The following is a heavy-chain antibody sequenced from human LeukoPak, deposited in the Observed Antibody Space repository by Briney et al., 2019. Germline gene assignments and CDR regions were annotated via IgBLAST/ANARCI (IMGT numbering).Heavy chain of an antibody. Sequence: GGSLRLSCAASGFTFSDYYMTWIRQAPGKGLEWVSYICSSGGTIYYADSVRGRFTSSRDNAKYSLYLQMNSLRAEDTAVYYCARDLLSWGMDVWGQGTTVTVSS. CDR1: GFTFSDYY. J-gene: IGHJ6*02. D-gene: IGHD2-15*01. CDR2: ICSSGGTI. CDR3: ARDLLSWGMDV. V-gene: IGHV3-11*01.